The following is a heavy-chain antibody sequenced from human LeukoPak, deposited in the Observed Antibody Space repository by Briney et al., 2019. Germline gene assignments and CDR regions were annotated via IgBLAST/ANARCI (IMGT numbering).Heavy chain of an antibody. CDR1: GFTFTSSA. Sequence: GTSVKVSCKASGFTFTSSAVQWVRQARGQRLEWIGWIVVGSGNTNYAQKFQERVTITRDMSTSTAYMELSSLRSEDTAVYYCASPNRIVGAHNGMDVWGQGTTVTVSS. V-gene: IGHV1-58*01. CDR3: ASPNRIVGAHNGMDV. J-gene: IGHJ6*02. CDR2: IVVGSGNT. D-gene: IGHD1-26*01.